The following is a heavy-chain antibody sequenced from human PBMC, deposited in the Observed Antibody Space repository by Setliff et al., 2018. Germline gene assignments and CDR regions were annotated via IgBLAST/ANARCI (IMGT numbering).Heavy chain of an antibody. CDR3: AQDFAGHFYGSGAYRNYGVDV. CDR1: KFTFSSYG. D-gene: IGHD3-10*01. J-gene: IGHJ6*02. CDR2: IQYDGSVQ. Sequence: GGSLRLSCAGSKFTFSSYGMHWGRQVPGRGLEWLAFIQYDGSVQYYADSAKGRFTISRDNSKNTLFLQMSSLRSADTGVYFCAQDFAGHFYGSGAYRNYGVDVWGQGTTVTVSS. V-gene: IGHV3-30*02.